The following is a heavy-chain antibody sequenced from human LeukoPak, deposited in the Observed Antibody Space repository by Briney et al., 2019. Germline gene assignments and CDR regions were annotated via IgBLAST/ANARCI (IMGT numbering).Heavy chain of an antibody. CDR2: INAAIGNT. D-gene: IGHD6-19*01. V-gene: IGHV1-3*01. CDR3: ARDLGAGGWFDP. J-gene: IGHJ5*02. CDR1: GYNSINYA. Sequence: GASVKVSCKASGYNSINYALHWVRQAPGQGLEWMGWINAAIGNTKYSQRFQDRVTITRDTSASTVYMELSGLRSEDTAVYYCARDLGAGGWFDPWGQGTPVTVSS.